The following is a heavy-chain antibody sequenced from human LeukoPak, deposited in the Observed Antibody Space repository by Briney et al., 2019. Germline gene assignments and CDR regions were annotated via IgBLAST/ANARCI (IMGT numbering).Heavy chain of an antibody. CDR1: GFTFSSYS. Sequence: PGGSLRLSCAASGFTFSSYSMNWVRQAPGKGLEWVSYISSDRRNIYYADSVKGRFTISRDNAENSLYLQMNSLRAEDTAVYYCARDLNWACDYWGQGTLVTVSS. V-gene: IGHV3-48*01. CDR3: ARDLNWACDY. D-gene: IGHD7-27*01. J-gene: IGHJ4*02. CDR2: ISSDRRNI.